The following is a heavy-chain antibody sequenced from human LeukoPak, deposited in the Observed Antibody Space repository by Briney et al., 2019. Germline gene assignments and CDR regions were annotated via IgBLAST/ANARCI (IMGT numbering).Heavy chain of an antibody. CDR3: ARKTLYGSGKSWFDP. J-gene: IGHJ5*02. CDR1: GYTFTSYD. CDR2: MNPNSGNT. Sequence: ASVKVSCKASGYTFTSYDINWVRQATGQGLEWMGWMNPNSGNTGYAQKFRDRVTMTRSTSISTAYMELSGLRSEDTAMYYCARKTLYGSGKSWFDPWGQGTLVTVSS. V-gene: IGHV1-8*01. D-gene: IGHD3-10*01.